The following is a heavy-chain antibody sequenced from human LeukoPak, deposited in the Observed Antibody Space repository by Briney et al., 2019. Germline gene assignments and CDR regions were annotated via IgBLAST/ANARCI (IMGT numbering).Heavy chain of an antibody. J-gene: IGHJ4*02. CDR3: AKRRGEVPTASLDY. D-gene: IGHD2-2*01. Sequence: GGSLRLSCAASGFTFSSYSMNWVRQAPGKGLEWVSVIYSGGSTYYADSVKGRFTISRGNSKNTLYLQMNSLRAEDTAVYYCAKRRGEVPTASLDYWGQGTLVTVSS. CDR2: IYSGGST. CDR1: GFTFSSYS. V-gene: IGHV3-53*01.